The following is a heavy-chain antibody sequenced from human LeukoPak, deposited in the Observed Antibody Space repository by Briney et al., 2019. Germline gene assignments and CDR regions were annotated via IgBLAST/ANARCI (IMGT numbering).Heavy chain of an antibody. D-gene: IGHD4-17*01. CDR3: ARLPLPHYGDPGDY. V-gene: IGHV1-46*01. CDR1: GYTFTSYG. Sequence: GASVKVSCKASGYTFTSYGISWVRQAPGQGLEWMGIINPSGGSTSYAQKFQGRVTMTRDMSTSTVYMELSSLRSEDTAVYYCARLPLPHYGDPGDYWGQGTLVTVSS. CDR2: INPSGGST. J-gene: IGHJ4*02.